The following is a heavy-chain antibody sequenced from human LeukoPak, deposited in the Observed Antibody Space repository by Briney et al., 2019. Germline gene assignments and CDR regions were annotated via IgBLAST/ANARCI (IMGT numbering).Heavy chain of an antibody. CDR1: GGSFSGYY. D-gene: IGHD6-19*01. CDR2: INHSGST. CDR3: ARAVAGPFDY. V-gene: IGHV4-34*01. J-gene: IGHJ4*02. Sequence: PSETLSLTCAVYGGSFSGYYWSWIRQPPGKGLEWIGEINHSGSTNYNPSLKSRVTISVDTSKNQFSLRLSSVTAADTAVYYCARAVAGPFDYWGQGTLVTVSS.